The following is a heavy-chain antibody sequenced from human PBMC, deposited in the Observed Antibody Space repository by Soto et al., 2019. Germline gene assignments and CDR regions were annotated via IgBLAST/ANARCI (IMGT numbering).Heavy chain of an antibody. V-gene: IGHV1-69*12. CDR2: IIPIFGTA. CDR3: ARDHSQGHTSSAFDY. J-gene: IGHJ4*02. Sequence: QVQLVQSGAEVKKPGSSVKVSCKASGGTFSSYAISWVRQAPGQGLEWMGGIIPIFGTANYAQKFQGRVTVTADESTSTAYMELGSLRSEDTAVYYCARDHSQGHTSSAFDYWGQGTLVTVSS. D-gene: IGHD3-10*01. CDR1: GGTFSSYA.